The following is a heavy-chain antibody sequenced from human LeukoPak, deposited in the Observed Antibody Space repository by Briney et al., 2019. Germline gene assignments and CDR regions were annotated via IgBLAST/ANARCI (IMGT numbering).Heavy chain of an antibody. Sequence: PSETLSLTCAVSGYSISSGYYWGWIRQPPGKGLEWIGSIHHSGSTYYNPSLKSRVPISVDTSKNQFSLKLSSVTAADTAVYYCARSYYDFWSGYLYHYYYYMDVWGKGTTVTVSS. CDR1: GYSISSGYY. CDR2: IHHSGST. V-gene: IGHV4-38-2*01. D-gene: IGHD3-3*01. J-gene: IGHJ6*03. CDR3: ARSYYDFWSGYLYHYYYYMDV.